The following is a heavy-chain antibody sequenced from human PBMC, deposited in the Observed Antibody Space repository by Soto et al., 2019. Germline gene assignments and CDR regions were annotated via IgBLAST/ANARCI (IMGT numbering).Heavy chain of an antibody. V-gene: IGHV4-4*07. CDR1: DDFISSYY. J-gene: IGHJ6*02. CDR2: VSTNGAT. CDR3: ARADYEILTGSYAMDV. Sequence: ASETLSLTCTVSDDFISSYYWNWIRQPAGKGLEWIGRVSTNGATNYNPSLESRVTMSVDTSKNQFSLKLTSVTAADTAVYFCARADYEILTGSYAMDVWGQGTTVT. D-gene: IGHD3-9*01.